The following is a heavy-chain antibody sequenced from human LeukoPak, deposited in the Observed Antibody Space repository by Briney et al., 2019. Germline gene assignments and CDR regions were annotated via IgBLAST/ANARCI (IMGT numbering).Heavy chain of an antibody. CDR1: GYTFTGYY. V-gene: IGHV1-18*04. Sequence: GASVKVSCKASGYTFTGYYMHWVRQAPGQGLEWMGWISAYNGNTNYAQKLQGRVTMTTDTSTSTAYMELRSLRSDDTAVYYCARDSSGWDGFDYWGQGTLVTVSS. CDR2: ISAYNGNT. D-gene: IGHD6-19*01. J-gene: IGHJ4*02. CDR3: ARDSSGWDGFDY.